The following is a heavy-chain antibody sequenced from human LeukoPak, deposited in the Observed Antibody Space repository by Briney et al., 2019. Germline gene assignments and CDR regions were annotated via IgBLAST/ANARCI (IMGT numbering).Heavy chain of an antibody. CDR3: ARDSSTDAFDI. V-gene: IGHV3-66*02. CDR1: GFTVSSSY. J-gene: IGHJ3*02. D-gene: IGHD2-15*01. CDR2: IYSGGTT. Sequence: GGSLRLSCAASGFTVSSSYMSWVRQAPGKGLEWVSVIYSGGTTYYADTAKGRFTISRDSSKNTLYLQMNGLRTEDTAVYYCARDSSTDAFDIWGQGTMVTVSS.